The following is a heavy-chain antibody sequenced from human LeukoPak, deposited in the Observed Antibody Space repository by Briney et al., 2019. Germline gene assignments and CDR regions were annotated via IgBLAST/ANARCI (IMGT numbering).Heavy chain of an antibody. CDR2: ISYDGSNK. CDR3: ASEGGSYWGTQRYFNY. Sequence: GRSLRLSCAASGFTFSSYAMHWVRQAPGKGLEWVAVISYDGSNKYYADSVKGRFTISRDNSKNTLYLQMNSLRAEDTAVYYCASEGGSYWGTQRYFNYWGQGTLVTVSP. D-gene: IGHD3-16*01. CDR1: GFTFSSYA. V-gene: IGHV3-30-3*01. J-gene: IGHJ4*02.